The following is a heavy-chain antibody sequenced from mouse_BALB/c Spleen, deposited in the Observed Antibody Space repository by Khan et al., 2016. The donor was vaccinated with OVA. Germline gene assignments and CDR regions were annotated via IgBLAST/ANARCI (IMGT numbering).Heavy chain of an antibody. Sequence: QVQLQQSGAELVKPGASVKLSCKASGYTFTSYYIYWVKQRPGQGLEWIGGINPSNGGTYFNEKFESKATLTVDKSSSTAFMQVSSLTSEDSAGYYCSRSGWAAFAYWGQGTLVTVSA. V-gene: IGHV1S81*02. CDR1: GYTFTSYY. CDR3: SRSGWAAFAY. J-gene: IGHJ3*01. CDR2: INPSNGGT. D-gene: IGHD1-1*02.